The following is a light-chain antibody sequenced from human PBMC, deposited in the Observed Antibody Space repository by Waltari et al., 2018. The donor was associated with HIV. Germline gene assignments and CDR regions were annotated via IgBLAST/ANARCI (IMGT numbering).Light chain of an antibody. CDR3: QSYDDRLDGSKI. CDR1: SSNLGAGYR. J-gene: IGLJ2*01. CDR2: DNT. Sequence: SMLTQPPSVSGAPGQRVTISCTGSSSNLGAGYRVLWYQQVPGTAPKLLIYDNTNRPSGVPDRFSGSKSGTSASLAISGLQAEDEAEYYCQSYDDRLDGSKIFGGGTKVTVL. V-gene: IGLV1-40*01.